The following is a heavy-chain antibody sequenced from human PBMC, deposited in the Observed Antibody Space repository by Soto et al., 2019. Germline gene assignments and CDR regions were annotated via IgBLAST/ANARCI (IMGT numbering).Heavy chain of an antibody. CDR1: GFTFSSYS. V-gene: IGHV3-48*01. Sequence: GESLKISCAASGFTFSSYSMNWVRQAPGKGLEWVSYISSSSSTIYYADSVKGRFTISRDNAKNSLYMKMNSLRAEDTAVYYCAREEIVVVPAAISRYYYMDVWGKGTTVTVSS. CDR2: ISSSSSTI. CDR3: AREEIVVVPAAISRYYYMDV. D-gene: IGHD2-2*01. J-gene: IGHJ6*03.